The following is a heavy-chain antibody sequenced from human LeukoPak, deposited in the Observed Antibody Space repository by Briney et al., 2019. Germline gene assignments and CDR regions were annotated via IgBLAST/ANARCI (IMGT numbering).Heavy chain of an antibody. Sequence: PSETLSLTCAVYGGSFSRYYWSWIRQSPGKGLEWIAEIDHRGNTNYNPSVKSRVTISVDTSKNQFSLKVRSLSAADTAVYYCARGATISETGYFDFWGQGTLVSVSS. CDR3: ARGATISETGYFDF. D-gene: IGHD5-24*01. CDR2: IDHRGNT. J-gene: IGHJ4*03. CDR1: GGSFSRYY. V-gene: IGHV4-34*01.